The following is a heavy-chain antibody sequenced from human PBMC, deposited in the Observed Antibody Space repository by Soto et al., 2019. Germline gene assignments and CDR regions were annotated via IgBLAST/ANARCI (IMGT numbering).Heavy chain of an antibody. Sequence: ASVKVSCKASGFTFTSSAMQWVRQARGQRLEWIGWIVVGSGNTNYAQKFQERVTITRDMSTSTAYMELSSLRSEDTAVYYCAADWRVVVAATGGDAFDIWGQGTMVTVSS. CDR3: AADWRVVVAATGGDAFDI. V-gene: IGHV1-58*02. CDR2: IVVGSGNT. J-gene: IGHJ3*02. CDR1: GFTFTSSA. D-gene: IGHD2-15*01.